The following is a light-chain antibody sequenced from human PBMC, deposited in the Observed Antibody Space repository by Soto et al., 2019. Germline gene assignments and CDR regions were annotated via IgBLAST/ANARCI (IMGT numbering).Light chain of an antibody. CDR1: SGDIGSYNR. CDR2: EVT. J-gene: IGLJ1*01. V-gene: IGLV2-14*01. CDR3: SSYTNINTRACV. Sequence: QSVLTQPASVSGSPGQSITISCTGTSGDIGSYNRVSWYQQHTGEDPKLISYEVTDRPSGVSNRFSGSKSGNTASLTISGLQAEDEAEYYCSSYTNINTRACVFGTGTKVTVL.